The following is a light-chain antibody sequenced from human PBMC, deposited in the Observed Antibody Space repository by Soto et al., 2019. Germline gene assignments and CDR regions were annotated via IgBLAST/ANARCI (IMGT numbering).Light chain of an antibody. J-gene: IGKJ3*01. CDR1: QSISTW. CDR3: QHYTTYSGT. V-gene: IGKV1-5*03. Sequence: DIHMTQSPATLSASVGDRVTITCRASQSISTWLAGYQQKPGKAPKLLIYWASSLESGVPSRFSGSGSGTEFTLTISSLQPDDFATYYCQHYTTYSGTFGPGTKVDIK. CDR2: WAS.